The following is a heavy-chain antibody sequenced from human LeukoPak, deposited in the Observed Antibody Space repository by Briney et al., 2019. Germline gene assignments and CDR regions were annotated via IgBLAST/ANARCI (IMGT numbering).Heavy chain of an antibody. J-gene: IGHJ6*02. CDR2: INPNSGGT. CDR1: GYTFTGYY. V-gene: IGHV1-2*02. D-gene: IGHD5-24*01. Sequence: ASVTVSCKASGYTFTGYYMHWVRQAPGQGLEWMGWINPNSGGTNYAQKFQGRVTMTRDTSISTAYMELSRLRSDDTAVYYCARDQMATTPRISYYYAMDVWGQGTTVTVSS. CDR3: ARDQMATTPRISYYYAMDV.